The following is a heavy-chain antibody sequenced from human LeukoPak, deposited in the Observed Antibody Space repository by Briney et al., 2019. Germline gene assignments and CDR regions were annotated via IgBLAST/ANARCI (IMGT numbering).Heavy chain of an antibody. CDR3: ARQSGDCGTTSFYTVGIAP. D-gene: IGHD2-2*02. J-gene: IGHJ5*02. CDR1: GYTFTDYY. V-gene: IGHV1-2*02. Sequence: ASVKVSCKVSGYTFTDYYMHWVRQAPGQELEWMAWINPNSGGTNYAQKFQGRLTMTRDTSISTTYMELSTLRSDDTAVYYCARQSGDCGTTSFYTVGIAPWGQRTLVTVSS. CDR2: INPNSGGT.